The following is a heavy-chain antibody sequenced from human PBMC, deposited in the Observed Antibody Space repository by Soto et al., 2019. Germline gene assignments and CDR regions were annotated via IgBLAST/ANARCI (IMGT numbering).Heavy chain of an antibody. Sequence: QVQLVESGGGVVQPGRSLRLFCAASGFTFSSYGMHWVRQAPGKGLEWVAVISYDGSNKYYADSVKGRFTISRDNSKNTLYLQMNSLRAEDTAVYYCAKDRVTMIVVAPFDYWGQGTLVTVSS. CDR1: GFTFSSYG. D-gene: IGHD3-22*01. CDR2: ISYDGSNK. V-gene: IGHV3-30*18. J-gene: IGHJ4*02. CDR3: AKDRVTMIVVAPFDY.